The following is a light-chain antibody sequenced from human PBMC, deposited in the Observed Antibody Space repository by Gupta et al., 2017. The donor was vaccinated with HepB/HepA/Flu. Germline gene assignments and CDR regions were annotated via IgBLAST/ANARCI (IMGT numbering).Light chain of an antibody. CDR2: GAS. Sequence: IVLPQSPGTLSLSPGERATLSCRASQSVSSSYVAWYQQKPGQAPRLLIYGASSRATGIPDRFSGSGSGTDFTLTISRMEPEDVAVYYCLQYGSSPDTFGQGTKLEIK. J-gene: IGKJ2*01. CDR3: LQYGSSPDT. CDR1: QSVSSSY. V-gene: IGKV3-20*01.